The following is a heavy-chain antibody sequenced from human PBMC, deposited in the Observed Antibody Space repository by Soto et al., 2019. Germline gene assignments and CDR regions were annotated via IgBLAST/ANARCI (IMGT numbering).Heavy chain of an antibody. CDR1: GGSFSGYY. J-gene: IGHJ4*02. V-gene: IGHV4-34*01. CDR3: ASAGGGAIFDY. CDR2: INHSGST. Sequence: SETLSLTCAVYGGSFSGYYWSWIRQPPGKGLEWIGEINHSGSTNYNPSLKSRVTISVDTSKNQFSLKLSSVTAADTAVYYCASAGGGAIFDYWGQGTLVTVSS. D-gene: IGHD3-16*01.